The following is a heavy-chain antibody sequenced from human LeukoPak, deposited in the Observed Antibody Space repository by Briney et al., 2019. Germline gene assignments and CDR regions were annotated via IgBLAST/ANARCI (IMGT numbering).Heavy chain of an antibody. CDR2: IKQDGSEK. CDR3: AKATGDTIPKGSSYFDD. D-gene: IGHD2-21*01. CDR1: GFTFSAYW. V-gene: IGHV3-7*05. J-gene: IGHJ4*02. Sequence: GGSLRLSCAASGFTFSAYWMSWVRQAPGKGLNWVANIKQDGSEKYYVDSVKGRFTISRDNAKNSLYLQMNSLRVEDTAVYYCAKATGDTIPKGSSYFDDWGQGTLVTVSS.